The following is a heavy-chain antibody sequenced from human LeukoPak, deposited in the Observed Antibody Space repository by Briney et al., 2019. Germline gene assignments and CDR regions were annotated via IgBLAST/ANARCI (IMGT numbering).Heavy chain of an antibody. CDR1: GFTVSSNY. J-gene: IGHJ6*03. Sequence: GGSLRLSCAASGFTVSSNYMSWVRQAPGKGLEWVSVIYSGGSTYYADSVKGRLTISRDNSKNTLYLQMNSLRAEDTAVYYCASHGSGSTLYYYYMDVWGKGTTVTVSS. CDR3: ASHGSGSTLYYYYMDV. D-gene: IGHD3-10*01. V-gene: IGHV3-53*01. CDR2: IYSGGST.